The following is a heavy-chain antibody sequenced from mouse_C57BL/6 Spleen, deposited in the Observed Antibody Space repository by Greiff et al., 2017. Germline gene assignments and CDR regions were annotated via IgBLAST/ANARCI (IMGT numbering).Heavy chain of an antibody. Sequence: QVQLKQPGAELVKPGASVKLSCKASGYTFTSYWMHWVKQRPGQGLEWIGMIHPNSGSTNYNEKFKSKATLTVDKSSSTAYMQLSSLTSEDSAVYYCAREGLPAGSSPHWYFDVWGTGTTVTVSS. D-gene: IGHD1-1*01. V-gene: IGHV1-64*01. CDR1: GYTFTSYW. CDR3: AREGLPAGSSPHWYFDV. J-gene: IGHJ1*03. CDR2: IHPNSGST.